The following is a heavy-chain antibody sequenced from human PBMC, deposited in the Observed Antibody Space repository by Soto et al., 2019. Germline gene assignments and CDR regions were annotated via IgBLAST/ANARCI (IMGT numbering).Heavy chain of an antibody. J-gene: IGHJ6*02. CDR3: ASSAMDHYYYGMDV. Sequence: QIQLVQSGAEVKKTGSSVKVSCKASGGTFSSYAIIWVRQAPGQGLEWMGGIIPIFGTANYAQKFQGRLTITADESTSTAYMELSSLRSEDTAVYYCASSAMDHYYYGMDVWGQGTTVTVSS. V-gene: IGHV1-69*12. CDR1: GGTFSSYA. CDR2: IIPIFGTA. D-gene: IGHD5-18*01.